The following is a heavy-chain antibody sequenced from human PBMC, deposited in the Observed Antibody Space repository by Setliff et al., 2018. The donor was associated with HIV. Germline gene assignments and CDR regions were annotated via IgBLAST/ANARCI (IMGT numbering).Heavy chain of an antibody. CDR1: GFSFRTYT. J-gene: IGHJ3*01. D-gene: IGHD4-17*01. V-gene: IGHV3-21*01. CDR2: ISSSSSYV. Sequence: PGGSLRLSCAASGFSFRTYTMNWVRQAPGKGLEWVSSISSSSSYVYYADSVKGRFTVSRDNAKNSLSLRLNSLRVEDTAVYFCTRDLDHGDYGNAF. CDR3: TRDLDHGDYGNAF.